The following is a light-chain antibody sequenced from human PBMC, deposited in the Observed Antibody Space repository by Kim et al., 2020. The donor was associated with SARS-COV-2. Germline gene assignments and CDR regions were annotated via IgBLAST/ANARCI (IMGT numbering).Light chain of an antibody. CDR1: QSLLHSNGYNY. CDR3: MQALQTPLT. V-gene: IGKV2-28*01. Sequence: DIVMTQSPLSLPVTPGEPASISCRSSQSLLHSNGYNYLDWYLQKPGQSPLLLIYLGSNRASGVPDRFSGSGSGTDFTLKISRVEAEDVGVYYCMQALQTPLTFGQGTKVDIK. J-gene: IGKJ1*01. CDR2: LGS.